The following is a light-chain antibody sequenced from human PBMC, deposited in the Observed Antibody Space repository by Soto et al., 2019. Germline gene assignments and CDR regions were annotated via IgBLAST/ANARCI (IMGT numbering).Light chain of an antibody. CDR2: DAS. J-gene: IGKJ4*01. V-gene: IGKV1-33*01. Sequence: DIQMTQSPSSLSASVGDRVTITCQASQGISNYLNWYQQRPGKAPKLLIYDASNLETGVPSRFSGSGSVTDFTFTISSLQPEDIATYYCQQYDNLPTITFGGGTKVEIK. CDR1: QGISNY. CDR3: QQYDNLPTIT.